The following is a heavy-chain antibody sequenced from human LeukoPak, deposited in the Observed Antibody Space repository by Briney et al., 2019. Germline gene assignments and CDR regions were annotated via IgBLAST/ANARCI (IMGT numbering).Heavy chain of an antibody. V-gene: IGHV3-23*01. CDR1: GFTFSSYA. D-gene: IGHD3-22*01. J-gene: IGHJ4*02. CDR3: ANLKAMIVVEYQDY. Sequence: GGSLRLSCAASGFTFSSYAMSWVRQAPGKGLEWVSAISGSGGSTYYADSVKGRFTISRDNSKNTLYLQMNSLRAEDTAVYYCANLKAMIVVEYQDYWGQGTLVTVSS. CDR2: ISGSGGST.